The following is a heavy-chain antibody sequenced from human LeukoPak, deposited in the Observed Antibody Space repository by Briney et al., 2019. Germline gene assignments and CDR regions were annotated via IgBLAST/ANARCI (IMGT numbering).Heavy chain of an antibody. CDR3: ARWWEFPRYFFDY. Sequence: SETLSLTCTVSGGSMSSYYWSWIRQPAGKGLEWIGRISITGNTNYNPSLKSRVTMSVDTSKNQFSLKLSSVTAADTAVYYCARWWEFPRYFFDYWGQGTLVTVSS. V-gene: IGHV4-4*07. D-gene: IGHD1-26*01. J-gene: IGHJ4*02. CDR1: GGSMSSYY. CDR2: ISITGNT.